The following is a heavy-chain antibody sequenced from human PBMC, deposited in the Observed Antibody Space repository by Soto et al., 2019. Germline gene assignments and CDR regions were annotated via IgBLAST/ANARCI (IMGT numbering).Heavy chain of an antibody. J-gene: IGHJ4*02. Sequence: GGSLRLSCAASGFTLSSYGMHWVRQAPGKGLEWVAVISYDGSNKYYADSVKGRFTISRDNSKNTLYLQMNSLRAEDTAVYYCAKDPDYYDSSGYYYFDYWGQGTLVTVSS. CDR2: ISYDGSNK. CDR3: AKDPDYYDSSGYYYFDY. D-gene: IGHD3-22*01. CDR1: GFTLSSYG. V-gene: IGHV3-30*18.